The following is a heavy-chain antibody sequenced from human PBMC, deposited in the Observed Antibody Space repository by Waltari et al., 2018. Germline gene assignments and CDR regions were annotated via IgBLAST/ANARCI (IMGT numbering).Heavy chain of an antibody. Sequence: QVQLVQSGAEVKKPVSSVKVSCKASGGGSSSFAVNWVRQAPGQGLEWMGRIIPVFGTTDYAPKFHGRVTITADEVTRSAYMELSSLRSEDTAVYYCARSRGTSVGMDVWGQGTTVIVSS. V-gene: IGHV1-69*01. CDR1: GGGSSSFA. CDR3: ARSRGTSVGMDV. J-gene: IGHJ6*02. CDR2: IIPVFGTT. D-gene: IGHD3-10*01.